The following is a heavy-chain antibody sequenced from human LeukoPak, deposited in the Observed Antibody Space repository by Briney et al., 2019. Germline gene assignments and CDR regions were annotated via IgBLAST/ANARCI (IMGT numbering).Heavy chain of an antibody. CDR1: GGSITSGNYF. J-gene: IGHJ4*02. CDR3: ARESGNYARIIDY. D-gene: IGHD4-11*01. CDR2: TTPSGST. Sequence: SETLSLTCTVSGGSITSGNYFWSWIRQPAGKGLEWIGRTTPSGSTNYNPSLKSRVTISVDTSNNQFSLRLSSVTAADTAVYYCARESGNYARIIDYWGQGTLVTVSS. V-gene: IGHV4-61*02.